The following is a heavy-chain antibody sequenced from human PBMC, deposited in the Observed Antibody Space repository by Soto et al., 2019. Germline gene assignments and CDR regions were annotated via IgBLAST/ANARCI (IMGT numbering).Heavy chain of an antibody. J-gene: IGHJ4*02. Sequence: QVVESGGGLVKPGQSLRRSCAGSGFTFGDYAVAWFRQTPGKGLAWVGVIRSERYGGTAEYAASVKGRFIISRDAYRCVADLQVNSLKREHTGVYHCTTLPLNRIVYPCDIWGQGTVVTFAS. V-gene: IGHV3-49*05. CDR2: IRSERYGGTA. D-gene: IGHD2-15*01. CDR3: TTLPLNRIVYPCDI. CDR1: GFTFGDYA.